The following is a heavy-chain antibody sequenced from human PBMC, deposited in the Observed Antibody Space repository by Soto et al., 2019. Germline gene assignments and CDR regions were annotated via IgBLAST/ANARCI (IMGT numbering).Heavy chain of an antibody. CDR2: IYYNGNT. CDR1: GGSISNHY. J-gene: IGHJ4*02. Sequence: QVQLQESGPGLVKPSETLSLTCTVSGGSISNHYWSWIRQPPGKGLEWIGYIYYNGNTNYNPPLKSRATMSVDTSKNQISLKLSSVTAADTAVYYCTRANWYSEYWGQGTLVTVSS. CDR3: TRANWYSEY. V-gene: IGHV4-59*11. D-gene: IGHD7-27*01.